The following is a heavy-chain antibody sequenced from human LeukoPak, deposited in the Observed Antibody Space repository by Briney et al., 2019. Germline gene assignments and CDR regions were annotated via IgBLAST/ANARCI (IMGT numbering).Heavy chain of an antibody. CDR2: ISAYNGNT. Sequence: ASVKVSCKASGYTFTSYGISWARQAPGQGPEWMGWISAYNGNTNYAQKLQGRVTMTTDTSTSTAYMELRSLRSDDTAVYYCARVYYDILTGYYPSDLDYWGQGTLVTVSS. D-gene: IGHD3-9*01. V-gene: IGHV1-18*01. CDR3: ARVYYDILTGYYPSDLDY. J-gene: IGHJ4*02. CDR1: GYTFTSYG.